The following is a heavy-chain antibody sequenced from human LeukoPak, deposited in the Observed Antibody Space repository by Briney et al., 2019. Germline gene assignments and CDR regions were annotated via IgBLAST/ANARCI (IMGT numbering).Heavy chain of an antibody. Sequence: GWSLTLSCEASGFTFRTYGMHWVRQAPAKGLEWVAGIWYDGSNENYADSVKGRFTIARDNSKNTLYLQVNSLRVEDTAVYYCATSVGDYDGRGYSGCWGQGALVTVSS. CDR1: GFTFRTYG. D-gene: IGHD3-22*01. CDR2: IWYDGSNE. CDR3: ATSVGDYDGRGYSGC. J-gene: IGHJ4*02. V-gene: IGHV3-33*01.